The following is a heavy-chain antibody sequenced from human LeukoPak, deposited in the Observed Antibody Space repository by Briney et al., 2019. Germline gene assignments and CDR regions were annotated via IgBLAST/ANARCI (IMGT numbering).Heavy chain of an antibody. D-gene: IGHD3-22*01. Sequence: PGGSLRLSCAASGFTFSNYAMSWVRQAPGKGLEWVSGISGSGGSTYYADSVKGRFTISRDNSKNTLYLQMNSLRVEDTAIYYCAKVRYDSSGYQSPYFDYWGQGTLVTVSS. J-gene: IGHJ4*02. CDR1: GFTFSNYA. CDR3: AKVRYDSSGYQSPYFDY. CDR2: ISGSGGST. V-gene: IGHV3-23*01.